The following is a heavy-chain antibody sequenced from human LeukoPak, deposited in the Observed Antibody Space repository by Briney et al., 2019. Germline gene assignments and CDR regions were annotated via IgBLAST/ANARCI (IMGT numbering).Heavy chain of an antibody. CDR3: ARAPTYGDYVGY. CDR1: GFTFSSYW. D-gene: IGHD4-17*01. V-gene: IGHV3-7*05. CDR2: IKQDGSEK. J-gene: IGHJ4*02. Sequence: HPGGSLRLSCAASGFTFSSYWMSWVRQGPRKGLEWVANIKQDGSEKYYVDPVKGRFTISRDNAENSLYLQMNSLRAEDTAVYYCARAPTYGDYVGYWGQGTLVTVSS.